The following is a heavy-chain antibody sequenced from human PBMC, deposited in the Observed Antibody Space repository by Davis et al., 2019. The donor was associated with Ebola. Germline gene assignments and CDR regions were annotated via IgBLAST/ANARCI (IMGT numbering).Heavy chain of an antibody. CDR2: IKTDGSTT. Sequence: ESLKISCAASGFTFSNYYMHWVRRAPGKGLEWVARIKTDGSTTRYADSVKGRFTISRDNTKNTLYLQMNSLRGEDTAVYFCVRDTSHQLPHWLYYFYGMDVWGQGTTVTVSS. J-gene: IGHJ6*02. D-gene: IGHD2-2*01. V-gene: IGHV3-74*01. CDR1: GFTFSNYY. CDR3: VRDTSHQLPHWLYYFYGMDV.